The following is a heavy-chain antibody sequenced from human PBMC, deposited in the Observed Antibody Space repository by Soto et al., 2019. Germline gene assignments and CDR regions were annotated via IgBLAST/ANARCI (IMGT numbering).Heavy chain of an antibody. CDR2: VSDSGRT. CDR3: ARDSTTWFPYYGIEL. Sequence: SETLSLTCTVSGDSLDYYYWSWIRQPPGKGLEWIGDVSDSGRTNYNPSLRSRVTISVDTSKNQFSLKLNSVTAADTAVYYCARDSTTWFPYYGIELWGQGTTVIVSS. D-gene: IGHD2-2*01. V-gene: IGHV4-59*01. CDR1: GDSLDYYY. J-gene: IGHJ6*02.